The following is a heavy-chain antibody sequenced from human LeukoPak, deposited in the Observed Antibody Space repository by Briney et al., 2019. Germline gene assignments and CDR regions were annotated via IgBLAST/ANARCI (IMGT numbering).Heavy chain of an antibody. Sequence: PSETLSLTCSVSGGSISRSYYYWGWIRQPPGKGLEWIGTIYYSGKTFYNPSLKSRVAISVDTSINHFSLTLTSLTAADTAVYFCSRHEHKALAGDTWGQGTLVTVSS. CDR3: SRHEHKALAGDT. CDR1: GGSISRSYYY. J-gene: IGHJ5*02. D-gene: IGHD6-19*01. CDR2: IYYSGKT. V-gene: IGHV4-39*01.